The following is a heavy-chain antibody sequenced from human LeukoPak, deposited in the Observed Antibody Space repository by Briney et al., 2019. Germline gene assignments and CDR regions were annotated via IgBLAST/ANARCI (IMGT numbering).Heavy chain of an antibody. CDR3: ARDRGFFNPPEYYFDY. J-gene: IGHJ4*02. CDR2: IKQDGTEK. D-gene: IGHD3-3*01. CDR1: GFTFSSFW. V-gene: IGHV3-7*01. Sequence: GGSLRLSCAASGFTFSSFWMSWVRQAPGKGLEWVAHIKQDGTEKYFVDSAKGRFTMSRDNAKNSLYLQMNSLRAEDTAVYYCARDRGFFNPPEYYFDYWGQGTLVTVSS.